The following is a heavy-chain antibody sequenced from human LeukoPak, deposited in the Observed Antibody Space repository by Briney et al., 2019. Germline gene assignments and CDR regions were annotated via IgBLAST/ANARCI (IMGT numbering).Heavy chain of an antibody. V-gene: IGHV3-23*01. J-gene: IGHJ4*02. CDR3: ARGMIGYAY. D-gene: IGHD2-15*01. Sequence: GGSLRLSCAASGLTFSSFGMSWVRQAPGKGLEWVSSISDSGGNTYYADSVKGRFTISRDNSKNTLYLQMNSLRAEDTAVYYCARGMIGYAYWGQGTLVTVSS. CDR2: ISDSGGNT. CDR1: GLTFSSFG.